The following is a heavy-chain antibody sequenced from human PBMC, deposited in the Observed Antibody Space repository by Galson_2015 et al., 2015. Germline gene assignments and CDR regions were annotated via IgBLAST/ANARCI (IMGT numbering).Heavy chain of an antibody. CDR3: ARDGAAGWFDP. V-gene: IGHV1-3*01. D-gene: IGHD3-10*01. J-gene: IGHJ5*02. Sequence: SCKASGYTFTRYAVHWVRQAPGQRLEWMGWINAGNGDTKYSQTFQARVSITRDTSANIVYMELSRLRSEDTAVYYCARDGAAGWFDPWGQGTLVTVSS. CDR1: GYTFTRYA. CDR2: INAGNGDT.